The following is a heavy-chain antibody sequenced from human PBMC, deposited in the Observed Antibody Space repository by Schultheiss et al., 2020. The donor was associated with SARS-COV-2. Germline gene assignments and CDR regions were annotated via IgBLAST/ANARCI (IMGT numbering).Heavy chain of an antibody. J-gene: IGHJ6*03. CDR3: AKSASYYYYYYMDV. Sequence: GGSLRLSCAASGFTFSDYYMSWIRQAPGKGLEWVSAISGSGGSTYYADSVKGRFTISRDNSKNTLYLQMNSLRAEDTAVYYCAKSASYYYYYYMDVWGKGTTVTVSS. V-gene: IGHV3-23*01. CDR1: GFTFSDYY. CDR2: ISGSGGST.